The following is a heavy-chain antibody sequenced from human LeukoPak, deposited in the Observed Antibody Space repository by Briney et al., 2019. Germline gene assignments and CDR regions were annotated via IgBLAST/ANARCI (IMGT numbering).Heavy chain of an antibody. CDR3: PKAEPPYGDYEDSDWFDP. CDR2: IIPIFGTA. Sequence: GASVNVSCKASGGTFSSYAISWVRQAPGQGLKWMGGIIPIFGTANYAQKFEGRVTITADESTSTAYMELSSLRSEDTAVYYCPKAEPPYGDYEDSDWFDPWGQGTLVTVSS. D-gene: IGHD4-17*01. CDR1: GGTFSSYA. V-gene: IGHV1-69*13. J-gene: IGHJ5*02.